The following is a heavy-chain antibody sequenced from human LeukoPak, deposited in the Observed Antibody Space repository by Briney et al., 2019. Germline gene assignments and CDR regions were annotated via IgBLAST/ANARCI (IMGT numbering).Heavy chain of an antibody. CDR2: LYSGSDT. V-gene: IGHV3-53*01. D-gene: IGHD3-3*02. CDR3: ARVGDHFHWYLDL. Sequence: AGSLRLSCAASGFTVSLNYMNWVRQAPPKGLEWVSILYSGSDTYYADSVKGRFTISRDSSKNMLFLHMNSLRAEDTAVYYCARVGDHFHWYLDLWGRGTLVTVSS. J-gene: IGHJ2*01. CDR1: GFTVSLNY.